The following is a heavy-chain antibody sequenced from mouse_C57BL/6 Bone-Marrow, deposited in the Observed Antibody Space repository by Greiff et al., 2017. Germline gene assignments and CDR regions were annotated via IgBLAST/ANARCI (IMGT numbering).Heavy chain of an antibody. Sequence: QVQLQQSGAELVRPGTSVKVSCKASGYAFTNYLIEWVKQRPGQGLEWIGVINPGSGGTNYNEKFKGKATLTADKSSCTAYMQLSSLTSEDSAVYFCARDYDYDGAYWGQGTLVTVSA. J-gene: IGHJ3*01. CDR2: INPGSGGT. CDR1: GYAFTNYL. D-gene: IGHD2-4*01. CDR3: ARDYDYDGAY. V-gene: IGHV1-54*01.